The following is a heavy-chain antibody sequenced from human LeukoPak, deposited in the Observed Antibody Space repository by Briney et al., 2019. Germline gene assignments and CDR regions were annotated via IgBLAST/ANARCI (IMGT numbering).Heavy chain of an antibody. CDR2: INHSGST. Sequence: PSETLSLTCAVYGGSFSGYYWSWLRQPPGKGLEWIGEINHSGSTNYNPSLKSRVTISVDTSKNQFSLKLSSVTAADTAVYYCASFEVGYYYDSSGYYYWGQGTLVTVSS. CDR3: ASFEVGYYYDSSGYYY. J-gene: IGHJ4*02. V-gene: IGHV4-34*01. CDR1: GGSFSGYY. D-gene: IGHD3-22*01.